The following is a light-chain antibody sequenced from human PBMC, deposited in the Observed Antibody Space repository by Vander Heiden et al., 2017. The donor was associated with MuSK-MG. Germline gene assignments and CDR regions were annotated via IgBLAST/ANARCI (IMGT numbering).Light chain of an antibody. CDR1: QSISSY. CDR3: QQSDSTPQIT. J-gene: IGKJ5*01. Sequence: DIQMTQSPSSLSASVGDRVTITCRASQSISSYLNWYQQKPGKAPKLLIYAASSLQSGVPSRFSGSGSGTDFTLTISSLQPEDFATYYCQQSDSTPQITFGQGTQLEIK. CDR2: AAS. V-gene: IGKV1-39*01.